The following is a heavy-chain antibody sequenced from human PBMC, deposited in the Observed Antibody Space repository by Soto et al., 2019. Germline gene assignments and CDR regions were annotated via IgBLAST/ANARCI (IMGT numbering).Heavy chain of an antibody. J-gene: IGHJ3*02. CDR1: GFTFSSYG. Sequence: GGSLRLSCAASGFTFSSYGMHWVRQAPGKGLEWVAVIWYDGSNKYYADSVKGRFTISRDNSKNTLYLQMNSLRAEDTAVYYCARGAHPDDIVLMVYDAFDIWGQGTMVTVSS. V-gene: IGHV3-33*01. CDR2: IWYDGSNK. CDR3: ARGAHPDDIVLMVYDAFDI. D-gene: IGHD2-8*01.